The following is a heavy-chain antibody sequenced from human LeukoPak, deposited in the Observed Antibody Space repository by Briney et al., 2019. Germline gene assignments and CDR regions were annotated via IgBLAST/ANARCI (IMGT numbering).Heavy chain of an antibody. Sequence: SETLSLTCTVSGGSISSYYWSWIRQPAGKGLGWIGRIYTSGSTNYNPSLKSRVTMSVDTSKNQFSLKLSSVTAADTAVYYCARDLTYYYGSGSVGAFDYWGQGTLVTVSS. J-gene: IGHJ4*02. CDR3: ARDLTYYYGSGSVGAFDY. CDR1: GGSISSYY. V-gene: IGHV4-4*07. D-gene: IGHD3-10*01. CDR2: IYTSGST.